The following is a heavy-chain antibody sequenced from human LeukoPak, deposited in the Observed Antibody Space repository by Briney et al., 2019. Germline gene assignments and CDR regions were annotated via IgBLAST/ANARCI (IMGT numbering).Heavy chain of an antibody. D-gene: IGHD3-3*01. CDR3: AKAAGGLRFLEWLLDY. Sequence: PGGSLRLSCAASGFTFSSYGMHWVRQAPGKGLEWVAFIRYDGSNKYYADSVKGRFTISRDNSKNTLYLQMNSLRAEDTAVYYCAKAAGGLRFLEWLLDYWGQGTLVTVSS. CDR2: IRYDGSNK. V-gene: IGHV3-30*02. CDR1: GFTFSSYG. J-gene: IGHJ4*02.